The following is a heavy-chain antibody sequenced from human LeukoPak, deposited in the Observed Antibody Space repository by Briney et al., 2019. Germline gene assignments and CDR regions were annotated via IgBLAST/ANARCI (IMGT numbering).Heavy chain of an antibody. CDR2: ISGSGGST. CDR1: GFTFSSYA. V-gene: IGHV3-23*01. Sequence: PGGSLRLSCAASGFTFSSYAMSWVRQAPGKGLEWVSAISGSGGSTYYADSVKGRFTISRDNSKNTLYLQMNGLRAEDTAVYYCAKDGSYFDWLLFGDWGQGTLVTVSS. CDR3: AKDGSYFDWLLFGD. J-gene: IGHJ4*02. D-gene: IGHD3-9*01.